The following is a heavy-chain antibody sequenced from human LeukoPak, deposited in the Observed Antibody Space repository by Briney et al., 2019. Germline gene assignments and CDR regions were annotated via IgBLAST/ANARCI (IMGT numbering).Heavy chain of an antibody. J-gene: IGHJ4*02. CDR2: IYTSGST. Sequence: SETLSLTCTVSGGSISSYYWSWIRQPPGKGLEWIGYIYTSGSTNYNPSLKSRVTISVDTSKNQFSLKLSSVTAADTAVYYCARHMRAEYSGSYYGFDYWGRGTLVTVSS. D-gene: IGHD1-26*01. CDR3: ARHMRAEYSGSYYGFDY. V-gene: IGHV4-4*09. CDR1: GGSISSYY.